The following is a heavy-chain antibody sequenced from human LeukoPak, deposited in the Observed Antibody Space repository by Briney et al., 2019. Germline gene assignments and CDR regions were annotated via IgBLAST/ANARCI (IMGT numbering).Heavy chain of an antibody. CDR1: GFTFSNHA. J-gene: IGHJ4*02. CDR2: ISTSGGST. V-gene: IGHV3-23*01. Sequence: AGGSLRLSCAASGFTFSNHAMTWVRQAPGKGLEWISGISTSGGSTYYADSVKGRFTISRDNFKNTLYLQMNSLRAEDTAVYSCAKGWSSGSHPIDNWGQGTLVTVSS. CDR3: AKGWSSGSHPIDN. D-gene: IGHD1-26*01.